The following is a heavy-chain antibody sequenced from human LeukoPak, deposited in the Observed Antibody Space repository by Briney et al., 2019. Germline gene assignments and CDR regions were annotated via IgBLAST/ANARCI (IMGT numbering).Heavy chain of an antibody. CDR3: ARLSVPATAHYFDY. CDR2: IYYSGST. Sequence: PGGSLRLSCAASGFIFDDYAMHWIRQPPGKGLEWIGYIYYSGSTNYNPSLKSRVTISVDTSKNQFSLKLSSVTAADTAVYYCARLSVPATAHYFDYWGQGTLVTVSS. V-gene: IGHV4-59*08. CDR1: GFIFDDYA. D-gene: IGHD2-2*01. J-gene: IGHJ4*02.